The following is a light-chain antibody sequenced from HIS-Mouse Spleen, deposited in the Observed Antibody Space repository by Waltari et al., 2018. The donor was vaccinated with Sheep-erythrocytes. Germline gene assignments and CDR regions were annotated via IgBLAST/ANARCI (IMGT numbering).Light chain of an antibody. CDR1: QSLLHSNGYNY. V-gene: IGKV2-28*01. CDR2: LGS. J-gene: IGKJ1*01. CDR3: MQALQTPRT. Sequence: PRSVSGSPGQSVTISCRSSQSLLHSNGYNYLDWYLQKPGQSPQLLIYLGSNRASGVPDRFSGSGSGTDFTLKISRVEAEDVGVYYCMQALQTPRTFGQGTKVEIK.